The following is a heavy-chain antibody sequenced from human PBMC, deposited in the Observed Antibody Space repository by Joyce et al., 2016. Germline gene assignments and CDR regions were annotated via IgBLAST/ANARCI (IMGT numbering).Heavy chain of an antibody. CDR1: GYSFVSYG. CDR3: ARQEYDFWTGADPLDI. D-gene: IGHD3-3*01. CDR2: VSGYNGNT. Sequence: QGHLVQSGGEVKRPGASVRVSCKAFGYSFVSYGISWVRQAPGQGLEWMGWVSGYNGNTKYREKLKGRLALTTDASSSTAYMELRSLRSDDTAVYFCARQEYDFWTGADPLDIWGQGTVVTVSS. J-gene: IGHJ3*02. V-gene: IGHV1-18*04.